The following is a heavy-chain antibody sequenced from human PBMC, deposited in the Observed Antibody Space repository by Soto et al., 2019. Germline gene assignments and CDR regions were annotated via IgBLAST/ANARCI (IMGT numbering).Heavy chain of an antibody. CDR3: ATYGSGTYKPATFDY. CDR2: IYYSGRT. D-gene: IGHD3-10*01. CDR1: GGSISSGGYY. Sequence: QVQLQESGPGLVKPSQTLSLTCTVSGGSISSGGYYWSWIRQHPGKGLEWIGYIYYSGRTYYNPSLKGRVTISVDTSKNQFSLKLSSVTAADTSVYYCATYGSGTYKPATFDYWGQGTLVTVSS. V-gene: IGHV4-31*03. J-gene: IGHJ4*02.